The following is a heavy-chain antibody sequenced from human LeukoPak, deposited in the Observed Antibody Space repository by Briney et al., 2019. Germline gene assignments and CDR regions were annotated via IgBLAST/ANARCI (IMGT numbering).Heavy chain of an antibody. Sequence: ASVKVSCKASGGTFSSYAISWVRQAPGQGLEWMGGIIPIFGTANYAQKFQGRVTITTDESTSTAYMELSSLRSEDTAVYYCGRDGKEYYGPGSNYTSWGQGTLVTVSS. CDR1: GGTFSSYA. J-gene: IGHJ4*02. CDR3: GRDGKEYYGPGSNYTS. CDR2: IIPIFGTA. D-gene: IGHD3-10*01. V-gene: IGHV1-69*05.